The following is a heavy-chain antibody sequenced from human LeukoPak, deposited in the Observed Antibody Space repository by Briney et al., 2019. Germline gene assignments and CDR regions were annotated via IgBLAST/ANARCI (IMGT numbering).Heavy chain of an antibody. CDR1: GGSISSYY. D-gene: IGHD1-1*01. V-gene: IGHV4-59*08. CDR3: ARHVETVDYSYGMDV. J-gene: IGHJ6*02. CDR2: IYYSGTT. Sequence: SETLSLTCSVSGGSISSYYWTWIRQPPGKGLEWIGYIYYSGTTNYNPSLKSRVTISLDKSKSQFSLELSSVTAADTAVYYCARHVETVDYSYGMDVWGQGTTVTVSS.